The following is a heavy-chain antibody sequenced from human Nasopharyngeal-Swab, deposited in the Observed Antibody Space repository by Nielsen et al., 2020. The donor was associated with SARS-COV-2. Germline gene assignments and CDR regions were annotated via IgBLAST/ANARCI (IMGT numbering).Heavy chain of an antibody. CDR3: ARGANWFDP. J-gene: IGHJ5*02. V-gene: IGHV4-34*01. CDR1: GASFRGSY. Sequence: SKPLTPPFDVHGASFRGSYWSGIPQPPGKGLDWIGEIKHSVITNYNPSLKRRVTISVDTSKNQFSLKLRSVRAADTAGYYCARGANWFDPWGQGTLVTVSS. CDR2: IKHSVIT.